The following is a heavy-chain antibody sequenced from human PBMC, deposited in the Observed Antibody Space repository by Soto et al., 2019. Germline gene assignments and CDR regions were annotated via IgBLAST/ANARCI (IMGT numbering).Heavy chain of an antibody. J-gene: IGHJ4*02. V-gene: IGHV3-23*01. Sequence: PGGALRLSASAAGFSCPNFAMTCVRQDPGKGLEWVAGIGASGDITWYADPVKGRLSISRDNSKNTLYLQLNSLRFEDTAVYYCAKDDLPDRGKDYFDYWGPGTLVPVSS. D-gene: IGHD2-15*01. CDR1: GFSCPNFA. CDR3: AKDDLPDRGKDYFDY. CDR2: IGASGDIT.